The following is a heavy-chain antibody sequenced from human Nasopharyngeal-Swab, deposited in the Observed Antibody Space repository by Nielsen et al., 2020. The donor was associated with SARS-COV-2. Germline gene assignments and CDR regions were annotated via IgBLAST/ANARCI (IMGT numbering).Heavy chain of an antibody. Sequence: GESLKISCAASGFTFSSYWMHWVRQAPGKGLVWVSRINSDGSSTSYADSVKGRFTISRDNAKNTLYLQMNSLRAEDTAVYYCAREVVTAHYYGMDVWGQGTTVTVSS. CDR3: AREVVTAHYYGMDV. CDR1: GFTFSSYW. J-gene: IGHJ6*02. V-gene: IGHV3-74*01. D-gene: IGHD2-21*02. CDR2: INSDGSST.